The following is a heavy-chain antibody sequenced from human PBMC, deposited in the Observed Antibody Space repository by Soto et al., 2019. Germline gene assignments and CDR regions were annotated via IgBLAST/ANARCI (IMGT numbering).Heavy chain of an antibody. CDR2: IYYSGST. CDR3: ARCTNGVTRYYYGMDV. CDR1: GGSISSGGYY. V-gene: IGHV4-31*03. D-gene: IGHD2-8*01. J-gene: IGHJ6*02. Sequence: SETLSLTCTVSGGSISSGGYYWSWIRQHPGKGLEWIGFIYYSGSTYYNPSLKSRVTISVDTSKNQFSLKLSSVTAADTAVYYCARCTNGVTRYYYGMDVWGQGTTVTVSS.